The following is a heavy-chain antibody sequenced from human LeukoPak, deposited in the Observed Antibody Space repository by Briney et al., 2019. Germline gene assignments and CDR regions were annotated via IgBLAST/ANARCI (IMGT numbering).Heavy chain of an antibody. Sequence: SETLSLTCTVFGGSISRYQWSWIRQPAGKGLEWIGRIYTSGSTNYNPSLKSRVTMSVDTSKNQFSLKLSSVTAADTAVYYCASSRLLWFGELLGTYAFDIWGQGTMVTVSS. CDR3: ASSRLLWFGELLGTYAFDI. J-gene: IGHJ3*02. V-gene: IGHV4-4*07. CDR2: IYTSGST. D-gene: IGHD3-10*01. CDR1: GGSISRYQ.